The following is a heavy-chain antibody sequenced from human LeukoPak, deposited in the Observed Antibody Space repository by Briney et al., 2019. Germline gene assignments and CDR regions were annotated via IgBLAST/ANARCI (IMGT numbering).Heavy chain of an antibody. Sequence: VASVKVSCKASGYTFTSYGISWVRQAPGQGLEWMGWISAYNGNTNYAQKLQGRVTMTTDTSTSTAYMELRSLRSDDTAVYYCARVIRDGGYSYGPSGDYWGQGTLVTVSS. V-gene: IGHV1-18*01. CDR2: ISAYNGNT. J-gene: IGHJ4*02. CDR1: GYTFTSYG. D-gene: IGHD5-18*01. CDR3: ARVIRDGGYSYGPSGDY.